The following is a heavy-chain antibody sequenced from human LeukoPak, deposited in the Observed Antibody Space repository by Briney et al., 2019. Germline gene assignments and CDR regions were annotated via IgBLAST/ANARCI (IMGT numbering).Heavy chain of an antibody. CDR1: GFTFSSYA. V-gene: IGHV3-23*01. Sequence: GGSLRLSCAASGFTFSSYAMSWVRQAPGKGLEWVSAISGSRGSTYYADSVKGRFTISRDNSKNTLYLQMNSLRAEDTAVYYCAKIGSHCSSTSCYPVLGMDVWGQGTRSPSP. CDR3: AKIGSHCSSTSCYPVLGMDV. D-gene: IGHD2-2*01. CDR2: ISGSRGST. J-gene: IGHJ6*02.